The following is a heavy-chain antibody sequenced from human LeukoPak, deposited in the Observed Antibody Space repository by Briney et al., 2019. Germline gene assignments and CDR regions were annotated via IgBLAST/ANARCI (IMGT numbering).Heavy chain of an antibody. CDR3: ARLGTTVTSRYFDY. CDR2: IYPVDSET. CDR1: GYSFTTYW. Sequence: GESLKISCKGSGYSFTTYWIGWVRQMPGKGLEWMGIIYPVDSETRYSPSFQGQVTFSADKSINTAYLQWSSLKASDTALYYCARLGTTVTSRYFDYWGRGTLVTVSS. V-gene: IGHV5-51*01. J-gene: IGHJ4*02. D-gene: IGHD4-17*01.